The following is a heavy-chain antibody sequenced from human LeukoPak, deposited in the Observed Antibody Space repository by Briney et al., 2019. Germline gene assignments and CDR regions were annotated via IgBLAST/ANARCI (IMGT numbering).Heavy chain of an antibody. CDR3: AKDARRSDGWYFFDH. J-gene: IGHJ4*02. V-gene: IGHV3-23*01. D-gene: IGHD6-19*01. CDR1: GFAFSSLA. CDR2: ISDSGDTT. Sequence: RPGGSLRLSCAASGFAFSSLAMGWVRQAPGKGLEWVSVISDSGDTTYYADSVKGRFTISIDNSKNTLYLQMNSLRAEDTAIYYCAKDARRSDGWYFFDHWGQGALVTVSS.